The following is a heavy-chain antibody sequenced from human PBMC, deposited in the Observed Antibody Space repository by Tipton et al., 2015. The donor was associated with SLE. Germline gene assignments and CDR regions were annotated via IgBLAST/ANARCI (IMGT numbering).Heavy chain of an antibody. CDR3: ARDLYGDYVLGY. D-gene: IGHD4-17*01. V-gene: IGHV4-30-4*01. Sequence: LVKPSETLSLTCTVSGGSISSGDYYWSWIRQPPGKGLEWIGYIYYSGSTYYNPSLKSRVTISVDTSKNQFSLKLSSVTAADTAVYYCARDLYGDYVLGYWGQGTLVTVSS. CDR1: GGSISSGDYY. CDR2: IYYSGST. J-gene: IGHJ4*02.